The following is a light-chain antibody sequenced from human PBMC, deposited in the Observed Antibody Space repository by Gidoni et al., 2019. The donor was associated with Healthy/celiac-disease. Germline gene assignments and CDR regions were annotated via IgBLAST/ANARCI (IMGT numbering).Light chain of an antibody. J-gene: IGKJ3*01. CDR3: QQYDNFPCT. V-gene: IGKV1-33*01. CDR2: DAS. Sequence: DIQMTQSPSSLSASVGDRVTITCQASQDISNYLNWYQQKPGKAPKLLIYDASNLETGVPSRFSGSGSGTDFTFTISSLQPEDIATYYCQQYDNFPCTFGPGTKVDIK. CDR1: QDISNY.